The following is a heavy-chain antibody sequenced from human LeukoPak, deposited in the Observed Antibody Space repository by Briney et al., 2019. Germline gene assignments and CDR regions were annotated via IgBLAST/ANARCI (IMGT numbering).Heavy chain of an antibody. J-gene: IGHJ3*02. V-gene: IGHV4-59*08. CDR2: IYYSGST. CDR1: GGSISSYY. D-gene: IGHD6-13*01. Sequence: SETLSLTCTVTGGSISSYYWSWIRQPPGKGLEWIGYIYYSGSTNYNPSLKSRVTISVHTSKNQFSLKLTSVTAADTAVYYCASRGVAAAYDAFDIWGQGTMVTVSS. CDR3: ASRGVAAAYDAFDI.